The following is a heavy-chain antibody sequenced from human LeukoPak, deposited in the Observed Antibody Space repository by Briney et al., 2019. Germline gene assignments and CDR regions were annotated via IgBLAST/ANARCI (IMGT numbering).Heavy chain of an antibody. CDR2: ISSSGSTI. D-gene: IGHD3-10*02. Sequence: GGSLRLSCAAARFTLSGYWMHWVRQAPGKGLEWVSYISSSGSTIYYVDSVKGRFTISRDNAKNSLYLQMNSLRAEDTAVYYCAELGITMIGGVWGKGTTVTISS. V-gene: IGHV3-48*04. J-gene: IGHJ6*04. CDR3: AELGITMIGGV. CDR1: RFTLSGYW.